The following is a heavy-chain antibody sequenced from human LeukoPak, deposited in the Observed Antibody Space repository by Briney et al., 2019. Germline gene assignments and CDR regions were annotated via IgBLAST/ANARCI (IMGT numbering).Heavy chain of an antibody. D-gene: IGHD3-10*01. CDR3: ARHYVFVVGGSSFDF. J-gene: IGHJ4*02. CDR1: GGSISSYY. V-gene: IGHV4-59*08. Sequence: ASETLSLTCTVSGGSISSYYWSWIRQPPGKGLEWIGYIYYSGSTNYNPSLKSRVTISLDTSNAQFSLKLSSVTAADTAIYHCARHYVFVVGGSSFDFWGRGTLVTVSS. CDR2: IYYSGST.